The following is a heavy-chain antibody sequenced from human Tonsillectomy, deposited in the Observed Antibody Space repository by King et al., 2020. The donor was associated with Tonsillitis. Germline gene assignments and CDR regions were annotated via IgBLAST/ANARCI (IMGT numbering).Heavy chain of an antibody. CDR2: IRHDRSNKHSDRSNK. Sequence: VQLVESGGGVVQPGGSLRLSCAASGFTFSTYDMHWVRQAPGKGLEWVAFIRHDRSNKHSDRSNKYYADSVKGRFTISRDNSKNTLYLQMNSLRAEDTAVYYWAKGDANWGQGTLVTVSS. CDR1: GFTFSTYD. J-gene: IGHJ4*02. CDR3: AKGDAN. V-gene: IGHV3-30*02. D-gene: IGHD3-16*01.